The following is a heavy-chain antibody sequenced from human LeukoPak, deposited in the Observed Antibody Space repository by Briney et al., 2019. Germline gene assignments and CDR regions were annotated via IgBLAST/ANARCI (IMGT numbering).Heavy chain of an antibody. CDR1: GFTFSSYE. CDR2: ISSSGSTI. V-gene: IGHV3-48*03. D-gene: IGHD2-2*01. Sequence: AGGSLRLSCAASGFTFSSYEMNWVRQAPGKGLEWVSYISSSGSTIYYADSVKGRFTISRDNAKNSLYLQMNSLRAEDTAVYYCARTLGYCSSTSCPKDYWGQGTLVTVSS. CDR3: ARTLGYCSSTSCPKDY. J-gene: IGHJ4*02.